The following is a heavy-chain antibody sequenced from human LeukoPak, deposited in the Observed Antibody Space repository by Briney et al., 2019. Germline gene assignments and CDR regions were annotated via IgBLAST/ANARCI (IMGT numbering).Heavy chain of an antibody. CDR2: INPNSGGT. Sequence: ASVKVSCKASGYTFTGYYMHWVRQAPGQGLEWMGWINPNSGGTNYAQKFQGRVTMTRDMSTSTVYMELSSLRSEDTAVYYCARDGSSSWQRPFDYWGQGTLVTVSS. CDR1: GYTFTGYY. CDR3: ARDGSSSWQRPFDY. V-gene: IGHV1-2*02. D-gene: IGHD6-13*01. J-gene: IGHJ4*02.